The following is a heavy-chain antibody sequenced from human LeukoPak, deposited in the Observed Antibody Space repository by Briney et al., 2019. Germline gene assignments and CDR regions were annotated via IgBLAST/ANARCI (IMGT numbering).Heavy chain of an antibody. V-gene: IGHV3-9*01. CDR2: ISWNSGSI. CDR3: AKTYYDSSGYLGPLDY. D-gene: IGHD3-22*01. J-gene: IGHJ4*02. Sequence: GGSLRLSCAASGFTFDDYAMHWVRQAPGKGLEWVSGISWNSGSIGYADSVKGRFTISRDNAKNSLYLQMDSLRAEDTALYYCAKTYYDSSGYLGPLDYWGQGTLVTVSS. CDR1: GFTFDDYA.